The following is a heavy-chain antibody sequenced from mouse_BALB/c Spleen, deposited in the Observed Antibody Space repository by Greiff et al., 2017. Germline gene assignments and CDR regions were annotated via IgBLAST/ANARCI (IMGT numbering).Heavy chain of an antibody. J-gene: IGHJ2*01. CDR3: NGEMNYGSSDY. CDR2: IDPENGDT. D-gene: IGHD1-1*01. V-gene: IGHV14-4*02. CDR1: GFNIKDYY. Sequence: EVQLQQSGAELVRSGASVKLSCTASGFNIKDYYMHWVKQRPEQGLEWIGWIDPENGDTEYAPKFQGKATMTADTSSNTAYLQLSSLTSEDTAVYYCNGEMNYGSSDYWGQGTTLTVSS.